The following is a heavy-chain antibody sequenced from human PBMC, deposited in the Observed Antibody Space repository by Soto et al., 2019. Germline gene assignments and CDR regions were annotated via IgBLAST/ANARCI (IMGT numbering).Heavy chain of an antibody. CDR2: ISGSGGST. J-gene: IGHJ3*02. Sequence: EVQLLGSGGGLVQPGGSLRLSCAASGFTFSSYAMSWVRQAPGKGLEWVSAISGSGGSTYYADSVKGRFTISRDNSKNTLYLQMNSLRAEDTAVYYCAKSSYCSSTSCPGAFDIWGQGTMVTVSS. V-gene: IGHV3-23*01. CDR1: GFTFSSYA. D-gene: IGHD2-2*01. CDR3: AKSSYCSSTSCPGAFDI.